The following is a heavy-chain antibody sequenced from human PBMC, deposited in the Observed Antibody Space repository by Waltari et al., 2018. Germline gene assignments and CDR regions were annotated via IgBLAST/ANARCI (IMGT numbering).Heavy chain of an antibody. J-gene: IGHJ5*02. Sequence: QVQLVQSGAEVKKPVASVKVSCKASGYTFTGYYMHWVRPDPGQGLEWMGWINPNSGGKNYEQKFQGRVTMTRDTSISTAYMELSRLRSDDTAVYYCARDGRVTMVRGWFDPWGQGTLVTVSS. CDR2: INPNSGGK. D-gene: IGHD3-10*01. V-gene: IGHV1-2*02. CDR1: GYTFTGYY. CDR3: ARDGRVTMVRGWFDP.